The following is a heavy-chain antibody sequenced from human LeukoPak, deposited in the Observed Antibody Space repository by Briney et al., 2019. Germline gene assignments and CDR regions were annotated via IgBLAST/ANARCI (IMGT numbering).Heavy chain of an antibody. J-gene: IGHJ4*02. V-gene: IGHV3-23*01. CDR2: ISGSGDST. CDR1: GFTFSSYA. CDR3: AKRLPYCSDGGCYSGFDQ. D-gene: IGHD2-15*01. Sequence: GGSLRLSCAASGFTFSSYAMSWVRQAPGKGLEWVSPISGSGDSTYYTDSVKGRFTISRDNSKNTVFVQMNSLRVEDTAVYYCAKRLPYCSDGGCYSGFDQWGQGTLVTVSS.